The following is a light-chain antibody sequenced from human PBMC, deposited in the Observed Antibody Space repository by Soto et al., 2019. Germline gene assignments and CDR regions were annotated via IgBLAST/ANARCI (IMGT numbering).Light chain of an antibody. J-gene: IGKJ5*01. Sequence: EIVLTQSPGTLSLSPGERATLSCRASQSVSSRYLAWYQQKPGQAPRLLIYGASSRATAIPDRFSGSGSGTDFTLTISRLEPEVFAVYYCPPYYDFFPITFCDGTRLEIK. V-gene: IGKV3-20*01. CDR2: GAS. CDR1: QSVSSRY. CDR3: PPYYDFFPIT.